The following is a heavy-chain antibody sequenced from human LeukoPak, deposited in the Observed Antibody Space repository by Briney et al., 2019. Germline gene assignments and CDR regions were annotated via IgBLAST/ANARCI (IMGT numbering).Heavy chain of an antibody. V-gene: IGHV4-34*01. Sequence: PSETLSLTCAVYGGSFSGYYWSWIRQPPGKGLEWIGEINHSGSTNYNPSLKSRVTISVDTSKNQFSLKLSSVTAADTAVYYCARDSRVVVVRVKTENWFDPWGQGTLVTVSS. CDR2: INHSGST. J-gene: IGHJ5*02. CDR1: GGSFSGYY. CDR3: ARDSRVVVVRVKTENWFDP. D-gene: IGHD2-15*01.